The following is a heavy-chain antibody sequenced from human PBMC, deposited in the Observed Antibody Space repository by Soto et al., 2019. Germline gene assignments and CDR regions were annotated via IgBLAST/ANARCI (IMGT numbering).Heavy chain of an antibody. CDR3: ARDQEPYPPDDAFDI. V-gene: IGHV1-46*01. CDR1: GYTFTSYY. CDR2: INPSGGST. J-gene: IGHJ3*02. D-gene: IGHD2-2*01. Sequence: ASVKVSCKTSGYTFTSYYMHWVRQAPGQGLEWMGIINPSGGSTSYAQKFQGRVTMTRDTSTSTVYMELGSLRSEDTAVYYCARDQEPYPPDDAFDIWGQGTMVTVSS.